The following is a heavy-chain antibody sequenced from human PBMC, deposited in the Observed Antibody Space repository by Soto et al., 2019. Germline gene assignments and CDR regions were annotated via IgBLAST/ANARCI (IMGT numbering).Heavy chain of an antibody. CDR2: IYYSGST. CDR1: GGSISSYY. CDR3: ARRPPDSSSWYQGWYFDL. D-gene: IGHD6-13*01. J-gene: IGHJ2*01. V-gene: IGHV4-59*01. Sequence: SETLSLTCTVSGGSISSYYWSWIRQPPGKGLEWIGYIYYSGSTNYNPSLKSRVTISVDTSKNQFSLKLSSVTAADTAVYYCARRPPDSSSWYQGWYFDLWGRGTLVT.